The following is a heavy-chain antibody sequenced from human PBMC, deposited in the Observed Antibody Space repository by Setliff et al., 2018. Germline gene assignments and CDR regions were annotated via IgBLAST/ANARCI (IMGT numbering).Heavy chain of an antibody. V-gene: IGHV4-39*07. CDR3: ARETTMTYYFYYMDV. CDR2: INHSGTT. J-gene: IGHJ6*03. D-gene: IGHD4-17*01. Sequence: SETLSLTCTVSGGSISSSSYYWGWIRQPPGKGLEWIGEINHSGTTYYNPSLKTRVTISVDTSKNQFSLTLSSVTAADTAVYYCARETTMTYYFYYMDVWGQGTPVTVSS. CDR1: GGSISSSSYY.